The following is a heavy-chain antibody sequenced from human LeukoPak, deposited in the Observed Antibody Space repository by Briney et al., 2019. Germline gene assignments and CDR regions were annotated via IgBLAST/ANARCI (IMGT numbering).Heavy chain of an antibody. D-gene: IGHD3-10*01. CDR1: GGSISSYY. J-gene: IGHJ6*02. CDR3: ARLGGYGSGSYREYGMDV. V-gene: IGHV4-59*08. CDR2: IYYSGST. Sequence: PSETLSLTCTVSGGSISSYYWSWIRQPPGKGLEWIGYIYYSGSTNYNPSLKSRVTISVDTSKNQFSLKLSSVTAADTAVYYCARLGGYGSGSYREYGMDVWGQGTTVTVSS.